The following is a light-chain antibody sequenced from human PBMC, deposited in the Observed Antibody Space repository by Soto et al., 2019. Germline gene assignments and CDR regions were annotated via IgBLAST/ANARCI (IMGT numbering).Light chain of an antibody. V-gene: IGKV3-11*01. CDR1: QSVSSY. J-gene: IGKJ5*01. CDR2: DAS. Sequence: IVLTQSSATLSFFPGGRATLSCRASQSVSSYLAWYQQKPGQAPRLLIYDASNRATGIPARFSGSGSGTDFTLTISSLEPEDFAVYYCQQRSNWPSITFGQGTRLENK. CDR3: QQRSNWPSIT.